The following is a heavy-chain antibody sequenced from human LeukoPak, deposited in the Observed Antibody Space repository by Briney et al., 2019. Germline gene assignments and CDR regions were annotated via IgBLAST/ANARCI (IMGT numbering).Heavy chain of an antibody. V-gene: IGHV3-21*01. Sequence: PGGSLRLSCAASGFTFSSYSMNWVRQAPGKGLEWVSSISSSSSYIYYADSVKGRFTISRDNAKNSLYLQMNSLRAEDTAVYYCARDNQLIAAAGSNYWGQGTLVTVSS. CDR2: ISSSSSYI. CDR3: ARDNQLIAAAGSNY. D-gene: IGHD6-13*01. CDR1: GFTFSSYS. J-gene: IGHJ4*02.